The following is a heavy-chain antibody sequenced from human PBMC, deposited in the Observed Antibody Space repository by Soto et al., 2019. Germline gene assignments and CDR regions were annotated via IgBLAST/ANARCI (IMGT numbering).Heavy chain of an antibody. J-gene: IGHJ4*02. CDR1: IFSFSGSG. V-gene: IGHV3-30*18. CDR3: AKDSSGWYQGVGGIDS. Sequence: HPGGALRLSCAESIFSFSGSGMHWVRQAPGKGLEWVAVISYDGSNKYYADSVKGRFTISRDNSKSTLYLQMNSLRAEDRAVYYCAKDSSGWYQGVGGIDSWGQGTLVTVSS. D-gene: IGHD6-19*01. CDR2: ISYDGSNK.